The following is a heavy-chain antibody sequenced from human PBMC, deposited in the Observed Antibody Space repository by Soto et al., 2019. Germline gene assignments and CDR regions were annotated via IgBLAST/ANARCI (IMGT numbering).Heavy chain of an antibody. V-gene: IGHV3-23*01. CDR1: GFNFIDHD. D-gene: IGHD5-12*01. CDR3: TRMPGGGWQRFFDY. CDR2: ITVGGAQK. J-gene: IGHJ4*02. Sequence: EVKLLESGGALVQPGGSLRLSCEASGFNFIDHDMSWVRQAPGKGLEWVSSITVGGAQKDYGQSVKGRFTISRDNSNDPLFRQKGSPQGEDPAIYFCTRMPGGGWQRFFDYWGQGTVVTVSS.